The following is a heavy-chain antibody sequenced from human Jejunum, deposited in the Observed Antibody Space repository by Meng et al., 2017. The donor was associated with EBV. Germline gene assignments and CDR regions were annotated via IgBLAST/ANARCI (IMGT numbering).Heavy chain of an antibody. CDR3: ARGEGGYCSSSSCYLGT. V-gene: IGHV7-4-1*02. CDR2: INTDTRNP. Sequence: QGRLGQSGSELQPPGASGKVSCKASGYSFTSRAMHWVRQAPGQGLEWMGWINTDTRNPTYAQGLTGRFVFSLDTSVSTAYLQISSLKAEDTAVYYCARGEGGYCSSSSCYLGTWGQGTLVTVSS. J-gene: IGHJ4*02. CDR1: GYSFTSRA. D-gene: IGHD2-2*01.